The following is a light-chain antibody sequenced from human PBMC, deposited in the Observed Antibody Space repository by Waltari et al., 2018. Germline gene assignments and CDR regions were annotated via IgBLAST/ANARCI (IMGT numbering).Light chain of an antibody. CDR2: LNT. J-gene: IGLJ3*02. V-gene: IGLV3-21*04. Sequence: SYVLTQSPSVSVAPGKTARITCGGHNIGSKSVHWFQQRPGQAPVLVIYLNTDRPSGIPERFSGSNSGNTAALTISRVEAGDEADYYCQVWDPSSDPWVFGGGTKLTVL. CDR3: QVWDPSSDPWV. CDR1: NIGSKS.